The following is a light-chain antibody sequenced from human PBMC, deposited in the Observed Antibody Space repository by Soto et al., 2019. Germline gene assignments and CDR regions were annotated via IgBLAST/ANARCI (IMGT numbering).Light chain of an antibody. V-gene: IGKV3-15*01. Sequence: EIVMTQSPGTLSVSPGERATLSCGASQSISTNLARYQQKAGQAPRLLIFGASTRATGIPGRFSGSGSGTEFTLTINSLQSEDSAVYYCQQYNDWPRTFGQGTKVEIK. CDR2: GAS. J-gene: IGKJ1*01. CDR3: QQYNDWPRT. CDR1: QSISTN.